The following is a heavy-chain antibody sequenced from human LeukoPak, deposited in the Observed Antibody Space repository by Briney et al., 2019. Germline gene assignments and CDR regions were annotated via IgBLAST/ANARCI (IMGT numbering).Heavy chain of an antibody. V-gene: IGHV3-21*01. CDR2: ISTSSSYI. CDR1: GFTFSRNS. J-gene: IGHJ4*02. Sequence: PGGSLRLSCAASGFTFSRNSMNWVRQAPGKGLEWVSSISTSSSYIHYADSVKGRFTISRDNAKKSLYLQMNSLRAEDTAVYYCARESQSASSWDSNFDYWGQGTLVTVSS. CDR3: ARESQSASSWDSNFDY. D-gene: IGHD4-11*01.